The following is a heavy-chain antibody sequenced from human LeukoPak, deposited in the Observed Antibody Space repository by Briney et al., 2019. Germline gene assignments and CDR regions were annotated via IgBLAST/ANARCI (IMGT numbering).Heavy chain of an antibody. V-gene: IGHV4-4*07. D-gene: IGHD2-2*01. Sequence: SETLSLTCTVSGGSISSYYWSWIRQPAGKGLEWIGRIHTSGSTNYNPSLKSRVTMSVDTSKNQFSLKLSSVTAADTAVYYCARGHIVVVPDYYYYMDVWGKGTTVTVSS. CDR3: ARGHIVVVPDYYYYMDV. CDR1: GGSISSYY. CDR2: IHTSGST. J-gene: IGHJ6*03.